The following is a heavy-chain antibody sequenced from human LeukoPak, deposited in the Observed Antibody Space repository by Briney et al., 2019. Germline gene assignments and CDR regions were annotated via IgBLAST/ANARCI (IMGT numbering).Heavy chain of an antibody. CDR3: ARLSLWSGKRWVDY. J-gene: IGHJ4*02. CDR1: GGSISSSSYY. D-gene: IGHD3-10*01. Sequence: PSETLSLTCTVSGGSISSSSYYWGWIRQPPGKGLEWIGSIYYSGSTYYNPSLKSRVTISVDTSKNQFSLKLSSVTAADTAVYYCARLSLWSGKRWVDYWGQGTLATVSS. CDR2: IYYSGST. V-gene: IGHV4-39*01.